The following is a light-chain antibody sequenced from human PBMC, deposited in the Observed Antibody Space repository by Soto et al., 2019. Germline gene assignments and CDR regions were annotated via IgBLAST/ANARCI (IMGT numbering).Light chain of an antibody. V-gene: IGKV3-11*01. CDR3: QQRSHWPPT. CDR1: QSVSSY. J-gene: IGKJ3*01. CDR2: DAS. Sequence: EIVLTQSPATLCLSPGERATLSCRASQSVSSYLAWYQQKPGQAPRLLIYDASNRATGIPARFSGSGSGTDFTLTISSLEPEDFAVYYCQQRSHWPPTFGPGTKVDIK.